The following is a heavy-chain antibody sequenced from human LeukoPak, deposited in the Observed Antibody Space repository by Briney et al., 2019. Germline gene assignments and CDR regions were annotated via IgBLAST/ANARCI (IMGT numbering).Heavy chain of an antibody. Sequence: GGSLRLSCAASGFTFDDYAMHWVRQAPGKGLEWVSGISWNSGSIGYADSVKGRFTISRDNAKNSLYLQMNSLRAEDTASYYCAKGRVGATYFDYWGQGTLVTVSP. CDR1: GFTFDDYA. D-gene: IGHD1-26*01. J-gene: IGHJ4*02. CDR3: AKGRVGATYFDY. V-gene: IGHV3-9*01. CDR2: ISWNSGSI.